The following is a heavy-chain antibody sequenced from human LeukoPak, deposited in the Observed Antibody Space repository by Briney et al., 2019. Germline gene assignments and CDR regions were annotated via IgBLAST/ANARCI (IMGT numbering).Heavy chain of an antibody. J-gene: IGHJ6*03. V-gene: IGHV3-23*01. CDR1: GFTFSSYT. Sequence: GGSLRLSCTASGFTFSSYTMSWVRRAPGKGLELVAAIGGSGGSTNYADSVKGRFTISRDNSRNTLFLQMNSLRAEDTALYYCAKPHIAAADYYYYYMDVWGKGTTVTVSS. D-gene: IGHD6-13*01. CDR3: AKPHIAAADYYYYYMDV. CDR2: IGGSGGST.